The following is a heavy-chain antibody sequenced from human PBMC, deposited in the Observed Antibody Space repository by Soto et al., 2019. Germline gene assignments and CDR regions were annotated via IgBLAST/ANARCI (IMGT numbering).Heavy chain of an antibody. D-gene: IGHD3-22*01. Sequence: SETLSLTCAVSGYSISRGYYWGWVRQPPGKGLEWIGGVYHSGNTYYNPSLKSRVTISVDTSKNQFSLKLNSVTAADTAVYYCARLGFYYDSSAYDYWGQGTLVTVSS. CDR3: ARLGFYYDSSAYDY. CDR2: VYHSGNT. J-gene: IGHJ4*02. V-gene: IGHV4-38-2*01. CDR1: GYSISRGYY.